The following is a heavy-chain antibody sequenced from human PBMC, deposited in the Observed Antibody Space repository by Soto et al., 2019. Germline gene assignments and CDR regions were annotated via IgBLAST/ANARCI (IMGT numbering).Heavy chain of an antibody. D-gene: IGHD6-13*01. CDR2: ISSSSSTI. J-gene: IGHJ5*02. CDR3: ARHPERIAQIGWFDP. Sequence: PGGSLILSCAASGFTFSSYSMNWVRKAPGKGLEWVSYISSSSSTIYYADSVKGRFTISRDNAKNSLYLQMNSLRAEDTAVYYCARHPERIAQIGWFDPWGQGTLVTVSS. CDR1: GFTFSSYS. V-gene: IGHV3-48*01.